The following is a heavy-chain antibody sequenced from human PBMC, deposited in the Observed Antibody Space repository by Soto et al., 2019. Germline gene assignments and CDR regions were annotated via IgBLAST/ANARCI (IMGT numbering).Heavy chain of an antibody. CDR3: ARSFVPYSSSYYFDY. D-gene: IGHD6-6*01. V-gene: IGHV3-30*04. J-gene: IGHJ4*02. Sequence: GGSLILSCAASGFTFSSYAMHWVRQAPGKGLEWVAVISYDGSNKYYADSVKGRFTISRDNSKNTLYLQMNSLRAEDTAVYYCARSFVPYSSSYYFDYWGQGTLVTVSS. CDR1: GFTFSSYA. CDR2: ISYDGSNK.